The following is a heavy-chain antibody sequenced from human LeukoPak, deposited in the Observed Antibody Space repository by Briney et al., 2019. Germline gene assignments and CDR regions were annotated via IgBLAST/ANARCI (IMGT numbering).Heavy chain of an antibody. D-gene: IGHD2-21*02. J-gene: IGHJ4*02. V-gene: IGHV1-69*01. CDR1: GGTFSSYA. Sequence: SVKVSCKASGGTFSSYAISWVRQAPGQGLEWMGGIIPIFGTANYAQKFQGRVTITADESTSTAYMELSSLRSEDTAVYYCARGSCGGDCSFDYWGQGTLVTVSS. CDR3: ARGSCGGDCSFDY. CDR2: IIPIFGTA.